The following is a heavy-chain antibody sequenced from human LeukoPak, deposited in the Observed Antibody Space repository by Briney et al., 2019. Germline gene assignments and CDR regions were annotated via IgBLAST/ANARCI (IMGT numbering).Heavy chain of an antibody. CDR3: TTDGANPGTTVVTRFDY. V-gene: IGHV3-15*01. D-gene: IGHD4-23*01. CDR2: IKSKTDGGTT. Sequence: GGSLRLSCAASGLTFSNAWMSWVRQAPGKGLEWVGRIKSKTDGGTTDYAAPVKGRFTISRDDSKNTLYLQMNSLKTEDTAVYYCTTDGANPGTTVVTRFDYWGQGTLVTVSS. CDR1: GLTFSNAW. J-gene: IGHJ4*02.